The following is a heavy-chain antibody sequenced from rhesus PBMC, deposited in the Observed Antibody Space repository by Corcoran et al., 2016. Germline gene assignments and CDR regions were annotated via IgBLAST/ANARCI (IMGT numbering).Heavy chain of an antibody. CDR1: GYTFTELS. D-gene: IGHD5-30*01. J-gene: IGHJ4*01. Sequence: EVQLVQSGAEVKKPGASVKVSCKVSGYTFTELSMHWVRQAPGKGLEWMGGVDPVYGEIIHAEKCQGRVPMTEDTSTDTAYMELSSLRSEDTAVYYCARGVYTAGTQFDYWGQGVLVTVSS. V-gene: IGHV1-156*01. CDR3: ARGVYTAGTQFDY. CDR2: VDPVYGEI.